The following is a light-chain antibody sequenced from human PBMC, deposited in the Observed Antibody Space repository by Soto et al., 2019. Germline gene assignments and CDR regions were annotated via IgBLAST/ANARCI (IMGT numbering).Light chain of an antibody. CDR2: GVS. Sequence: EIVIMQAPATLSVSPGESVTLSCRASQLFSSNLAWYQHKPGQAPRLLIYGVSTRDTGVPDRFSGSASGTEFTLTISSLQSEDFAVYYCQQYNNWPRTFGQGTKVDIK. CDR1: QLFSSN. J-gene: IGKJ1*01. CDR3: QQYNNWPRT. V-gene: IGKV3-15*01.